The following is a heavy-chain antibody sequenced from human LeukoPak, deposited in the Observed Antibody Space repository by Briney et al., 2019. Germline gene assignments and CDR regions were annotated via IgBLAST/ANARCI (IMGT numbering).Heavy chain of an antibody. V-gene: IGHV1-18*01. J-gene: IGHJ4*02. Sequence: ASVKVSCKASGYTFSSYSISWVRQAPGPGLELMGWISGYNGNTNYAQKLQGRVTMTTDTSTSTAYMELRSLRSDDTAVYYCARAPLYGSCEYWGQGTLVTVSS. CDR2: ISGYNGNT. CDR3: ARAPLYGSCEY. D-gene: IGHD6-6*01. CDR1: GYTFSSYS.